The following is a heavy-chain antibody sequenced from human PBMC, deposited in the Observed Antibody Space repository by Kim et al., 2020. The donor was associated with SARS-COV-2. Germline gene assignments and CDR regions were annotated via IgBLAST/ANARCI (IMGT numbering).Heavy chain of an antibody. D-gene: IGHD1-7*01. Sequence: YNPSLKSRVTISVDTSKNQFSLKLSSVTAADTAVYYCARGSITGTTVDYWGQGTLVTVSS. CDR3: ARGSITGTTVDY. V-gene: IGHV4-34*01. J-gene: IGHJ4*02.